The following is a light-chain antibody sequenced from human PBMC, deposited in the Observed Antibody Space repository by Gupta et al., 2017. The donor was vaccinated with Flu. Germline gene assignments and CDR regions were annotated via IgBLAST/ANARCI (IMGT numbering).Light chain of an antibody. Sequence: QTVLTHPPSASGTPGQRVHTPCSGRSPNIGNNTINWFQKVPGTAPKLLIYNTNQRPSGVPDRFPGSNSGTSASLAISGFQSGDGTYLYRAIRDERLNGYVFGSGTRVTVL. CDR2: NTN. J-gene: IGLJ1*01. V-gene: IGLV1-44*01. CDR3: AIRDERLNGYV. CDR1: SPNIGNNT.